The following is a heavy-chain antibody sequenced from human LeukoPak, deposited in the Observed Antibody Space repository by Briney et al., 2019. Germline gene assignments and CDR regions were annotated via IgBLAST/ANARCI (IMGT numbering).Heavy chain of an antibody. CDR2: IWYDGSNK. CDR1: GFTFSSYG. CDR3: ARDVPLRSSTSCYPDY. J-gene: IGHJ4*02. V-gene: IGHV3-33*01. Sequence: PGGSLRLPCAASGFTFSSYGMHWVRQAPGKGLEWVAVIWYDGSNKYYADSVKGRFTISRDNSKNTLYLQMNSLRAEDTAVYYCARDVPLRSSTSCYPDYWGQGTLVTVSS. D-gene: IGHD2-2*01.